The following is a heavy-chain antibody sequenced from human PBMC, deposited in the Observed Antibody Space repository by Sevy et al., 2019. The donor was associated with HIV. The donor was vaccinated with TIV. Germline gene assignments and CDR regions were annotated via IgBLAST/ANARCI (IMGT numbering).Heavy chain of an antibody. V-gene: IGHV3-49*04. J-gene: IGHJ4*02. CDR3: TRWKGLQSIFDY. D-gene: IGHD1-1*01. Sequence: GESLKISCTTSGFTFGDYAMNWVRQAPGKGLEWVAFLKSKVDGGTVDHAASVKGRFTISRDDSKSIAYLQMNDLTTEDTGVYYCTRWKGLQSIFDYWGQGALVTVSS. CDR2: LKSKVDGGTV. CDR1: GFTFGDYA.